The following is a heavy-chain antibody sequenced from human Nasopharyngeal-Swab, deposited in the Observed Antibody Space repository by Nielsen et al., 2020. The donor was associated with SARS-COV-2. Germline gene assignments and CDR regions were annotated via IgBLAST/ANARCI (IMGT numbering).Heavy chain of an antibody. D-gene: IGHD6-6*01. CDR3: ARGDSSSSDPIDY. Sequence: SVKVSCKASGGTFSSYAISWVRQAPGQGLEWMGGIIPIFGTANYAQKFQGRVTITADESTSTAYMELSSLRSEDTAVYYCARGDSSSSDPIDYWGQGTLVTVSS. CDR2: IIPIFGTA. CDR1: GGTFSSYA. J-gene: IGHJ4*02. V-gene: IGHV1-69*13.